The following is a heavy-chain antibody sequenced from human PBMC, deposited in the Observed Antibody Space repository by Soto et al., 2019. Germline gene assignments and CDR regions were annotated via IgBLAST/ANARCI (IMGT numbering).Heavy chain of an antibody. CDR2: IYTSGST. CDR1: GGSISSYY. D-gene: IGHD3-22*01. J-gene: IGHJ4*02. V-gene: IGHV4-4*07. CDR3: ARAGGNYYDSSGYYLNFDY. Sequence: PSETLSLTCTVSGGSISSYYWSWIRQPAGKGLEWIGRIYTSGSTNYNPSLKSRVTMSVDTSKNQFSLKLSSVTAADTAVYYCARAGGNYYDSSGYYLNFDYRGQGTLVTVSS.